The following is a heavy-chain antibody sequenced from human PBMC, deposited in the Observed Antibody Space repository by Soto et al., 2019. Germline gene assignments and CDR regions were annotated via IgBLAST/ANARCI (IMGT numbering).Heavy chain of an antibody. Sequence: QMQLMESGGSWVKPGGALRLSCAASGFTFSDNYMSWIRQAPGKGLEGVSYISTSSSNTKYADSVKGRFTISRDNAKNSLYLQMNSLRAEDTAVYYCATHRCMVRGCSDGMDVWGQGTTVTVSS. D-gene: IGHD3-10*01. CDR3: ATHRCMVRGCSDGMDV. J-gene: IGHJ6*02. CDR1: GFTFSDNY. V-gene: IGHV3-11*06. CDR2: ISTSSSNT.